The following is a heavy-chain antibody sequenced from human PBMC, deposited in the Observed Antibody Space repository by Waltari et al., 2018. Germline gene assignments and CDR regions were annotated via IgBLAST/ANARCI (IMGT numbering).Heavy chain of an antibody. CDR3: ARVATVTTDYYYYYGMDV. Sequence: QVQLVQSGAEVKKPGSSVKVSCKASGGTFSSYAISWVRQAPGPGLEWMGGIIPIFGTARYAQKCQGRVTITADESTSTAYMELRSLRSEDTAVYYCARVATVTTDYYYYYGMDVWGQGTTVTVSS. D-gene: IGHD4-17*01. J-gene: IGHJ6*02. CDR2: IIPIFGTA. CDR1: GGTFSSYA. V-gene: IGHV1-69*01.